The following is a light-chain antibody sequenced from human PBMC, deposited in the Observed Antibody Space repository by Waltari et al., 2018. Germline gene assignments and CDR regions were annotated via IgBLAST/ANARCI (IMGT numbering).Light chain of an antibody. V-gene: IGLV2-14*01. CDR2: EVS. J-gene: IGLJ1*01. CDR3: SSYTTSSAPGV. CDR1: DSDVGAYDF. Sequence: QSALTQPASVSGSPGQSITISCSGTDSDVGAYDFVSWYQQHPGKAPHLIIYEVSNRLSGISNRFSASKSGNTASLTLSGLQAEDEADYYCSSYTTSSAPGVFGTGTRVTVL.